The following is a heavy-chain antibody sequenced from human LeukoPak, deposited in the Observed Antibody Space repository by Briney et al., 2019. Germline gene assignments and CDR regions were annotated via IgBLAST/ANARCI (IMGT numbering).Heavy chain of an antibody. Sequence: PSETLSLTCAASGGSISSYYWSWIRQPPAKGLECIGQTYDSGSTNDNPSLKSRVAISADTSMYQFSLKLRSLTAADTAVYYCARHYYDISDSYYFDYWGQGTLVTVSS. CDR2: TYDSGST. J-gene: IGHJ4*02. CDR3: ARHYYDISDSYYFDY. CDR1: GGSISSYY. D-gene: IGHD3-22*01. V-gene: IGHV4-59*08.